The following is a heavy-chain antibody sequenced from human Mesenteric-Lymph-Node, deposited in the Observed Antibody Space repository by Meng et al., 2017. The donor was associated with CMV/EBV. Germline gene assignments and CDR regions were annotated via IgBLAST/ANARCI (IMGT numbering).Heavy chain of an antibody. CDR1: GDSIVNTHYF. D-gene: IGHD3-3*01. Sequence: SETLSLTCTISGDSIVNTHYFWDWVRQSPGKGLEWIGSIYHTGSAHYRPSLQSRVTISVDTTQNKIYLQLKSVTAEDTAVYYCAKDPVTYYDVWGDYYKYFDFWGQGTLVTVSS. J-gene: IGHJ4*02. CDR2: IYHTGSA. V-gene: IGHV4-39*07. CDR3: AKDPVTYYDVWGDYYKYFDF.